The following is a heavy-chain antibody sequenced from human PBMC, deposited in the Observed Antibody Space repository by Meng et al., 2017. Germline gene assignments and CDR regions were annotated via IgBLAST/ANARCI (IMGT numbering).Heavy chain of an antibody. Sequence: ASVKVSCKASGYTFTSYAMNWVRQAPGQGLEWMGWINTNTGNPTYAQGFTGRFVFSLDTSFSTAYLHTSSLKAEDTAVYYCARPPRRYYDSSGYYKVAEDFQHWGQGTLVTVSS. D-gene: IGHD3-22*01. CDR1: GYTFTSYA. J-gene: IGHJ1*01. CDR2: INTNTGNP. V-gene: IGHV7-4-1*02. CDR3: ARPPRRYYDSSGYYKVAEDFQH.